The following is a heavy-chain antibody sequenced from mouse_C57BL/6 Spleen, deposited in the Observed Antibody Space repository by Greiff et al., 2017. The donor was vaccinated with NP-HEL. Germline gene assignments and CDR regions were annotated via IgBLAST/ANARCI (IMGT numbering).Heavy chain of an antibody. Sequence: EVQLQQSGPVLVKPGASVKMSCKASGYTFTDYYMNWVKQSHGKSLEWIGVINPYNGGTSYNQKFKGKATLTVDKSSSTAYMELNSLTSEDSAVYYCARSDDGYSLYAMDYWGQGTSVTVSS. CDR1: GYTFTDYY. D-gene: IGHD2-3*01. CDR2: INPYNGGT. CDR3: ARSDDGYSLYAMDY. J-gene: IGHJ4*01. V-gene: IGHV1-19*01.